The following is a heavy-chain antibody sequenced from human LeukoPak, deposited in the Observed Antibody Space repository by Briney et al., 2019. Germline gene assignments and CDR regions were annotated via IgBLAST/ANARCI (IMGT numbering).Heavy chain of an antibody. D-gene: IGHD3-9*01. V-gene: IGHV3-23*01. CDR2: ISGGGETT. J-gene: IGHJ5*02. Sequence: GGSLRLSCAASGFTLNNYAMNWVREAPGGGLECVSSISGGGETTYYADAVKGRFTISRDNSKNTLYLQMNSLRAEDTAVYYCAKDGPNYDILTGYYRGWFDPWGQGTLVTVSS. CDR3: AKDGPNYDILTGYYRGWFDP. CDR1: GFTLNNYA.